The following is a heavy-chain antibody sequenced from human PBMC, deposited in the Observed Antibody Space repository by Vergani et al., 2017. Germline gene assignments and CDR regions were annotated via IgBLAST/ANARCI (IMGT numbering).Heavy chain of an antibody. CDR2: IYYSGST. J-gene: IGHJ4*02. V-gene: IGHV4-39*07. Sequence: QLQLQESGPGLVKPSETLSLTCTVSGGSISSSSYYWGWIRQPPGKGLEWIGSIYYSGSTYYNPSLKSRVTISVDTSKNQFSLKLSSVTAADTAGYYCATGITIFGVVDYWGQGTLVTVSS. CDR3: ATGITIFGVVDY. CDR1: GGSISSSSYY. D-gene: IGHD3-3*01.